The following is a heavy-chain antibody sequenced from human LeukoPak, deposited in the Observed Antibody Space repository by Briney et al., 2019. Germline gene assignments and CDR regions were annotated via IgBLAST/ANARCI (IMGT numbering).Heavy chain of an antibody. CDR2: IHSTSGSI. V-gene: IGHV3-48*01. D-gene: IGHD3-9*01. Sequence: PGGSLRLSCAASGFTFSSYHMNWVRQAPGKGLEWLSYIHSTSGSIHYADSVKSRFTISRDNARNSLYLQMNSLRAEDTAVYYCSRVVQDVTGADYWGQGTLVIVSS. CDR3: SRVVQDVTGADY. J-gene: IGHJ4*02. CDR1: GFTFSSYH.